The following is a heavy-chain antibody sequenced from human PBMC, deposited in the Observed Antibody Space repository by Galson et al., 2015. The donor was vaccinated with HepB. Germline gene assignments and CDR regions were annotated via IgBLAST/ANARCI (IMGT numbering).Heavy chain of an antibody. CDR3: ARDPPLGTPFDY. Sequence: SLRLSCAASGFTFSSYNMNWVRQAPGKGLEWVSSISSSSSYKYYADSVKGRFTISRDNAKNSLYLQMNSLRAEDTAIYYCARDPPLGTPFDYWGQGTLATVSS. CDR2: ISSSSSYK. V-gene: IGHV3-21*01. J-gene: IGHJ4*02. CDR1: GFTFSSYN. D-gene: IGHD7-27*01.